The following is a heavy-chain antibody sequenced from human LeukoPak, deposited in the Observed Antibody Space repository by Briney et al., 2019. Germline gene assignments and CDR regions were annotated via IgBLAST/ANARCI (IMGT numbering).Heavy chain of an antibody. CDR1: GFTFSSYG. CDR2: IWYDGSNK. Sequence: PGGSLRLSCAASGFTFSSYGMHWVRQAPGKGLEWVAVIWYDGSNKYYADSVKGRFTISRDNSKNTLYLQMNSLRAEDTAVYYCARADYGDFVGWFDPWGQGTLVTVSS. CDR3: ARADYGDFVGWFDP. J-gene: IGHJ5*02. D-gene: IGHD4-17*01. V-gene: IGHV3-33*01.